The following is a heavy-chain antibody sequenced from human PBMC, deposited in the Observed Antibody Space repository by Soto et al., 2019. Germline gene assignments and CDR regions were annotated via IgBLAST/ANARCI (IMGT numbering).Heavy chain of an antibody. CDR2: IYSGGST. D-gene: IGHD3-22*01. CDR1: GFTVTTNS. CDR3: AREATMGRLVVMTGY. J-gene: IGHJ4*02. V-gene: IGHV3-66*01. Sequence: DGQLVESGGGLVQPGGSLRLSCVVSGFTVTTNSMSWLRQAPGTGLEWVSIIYSGGSTYYADSVKGRFTISRDNSKNMLYLQMNSLRAEATAVYYCAREATMGRLVVMTGYWGQGTLVTVSS.